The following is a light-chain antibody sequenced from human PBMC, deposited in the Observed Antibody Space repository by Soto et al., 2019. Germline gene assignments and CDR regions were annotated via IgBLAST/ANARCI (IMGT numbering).Light chain of an antibody. V-gene: IGKV4-1*01. J-gene: IGKJ1*01. CDR3: QQYYSTPT. CDR1: QSVLYNSNNMNY. CDR2: WAS. Sequence: DIVMTQSPDSLAVSLGERATINCKSSQSVLYNSNNMNYLAWYQQKPGQPPKLLIYWASTRESGVPDRFSGSGSGTDFTLTISSLQAEDVAVYYCQQYYSTPTFGQGTKVEIK.